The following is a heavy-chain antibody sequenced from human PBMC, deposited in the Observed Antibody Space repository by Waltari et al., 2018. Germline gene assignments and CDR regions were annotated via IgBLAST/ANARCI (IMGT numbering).Heavy chain of an antibody. V-gene: IGHV4-4*07. CDR1: GGSISGNY. J-gene: IGHJ5*02. CDR3: ARPMWRTSWKMGEXDX. Sequence: QVQLQESGPXLVKPSETLSLTCIVSGGSISGNYWTWIRQPAGKGLEWIGRIYSSGSTDXXPSLXSRVAMSIDTSKNQFSLKLTSVTVADTAVYYCARPMWRTSWKMGEXDXWGQGTLVTVSS. D-gene: IGHD2-2*01. CDR2: IYSSGST.